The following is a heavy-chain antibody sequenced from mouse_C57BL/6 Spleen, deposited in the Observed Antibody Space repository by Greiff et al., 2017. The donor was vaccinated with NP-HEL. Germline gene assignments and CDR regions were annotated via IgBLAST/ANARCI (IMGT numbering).Heavy chain of an antibody. CDR2: IDPETGGT. CDR3: TRSNYYGSSPLGY. D-gene: IGHD1-1*01. V-gene: IGHV1-15*01. Sequence: QVQLKESGAELVRPGASVTLSCKASGYTFTDYEMHWVKQTPVHGLEWIGAIDPETGGTAYNQKFKGKAILTADKSSSTAYMELRSLTSEDSAVYYCTRSNYYGSSPLGYWGQGTTLTVSS. CDR1: GYTFTDYE. J-gene: IGHJ2*01.